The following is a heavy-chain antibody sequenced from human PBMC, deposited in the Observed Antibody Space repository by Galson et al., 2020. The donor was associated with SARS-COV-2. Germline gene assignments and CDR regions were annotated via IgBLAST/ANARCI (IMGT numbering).Heavy chain of an antibody. Sequence: GESLKISCEGVGYTFAGYWIGWVRQMPGKGLECMGIIYPGDSDTTYRPSFQGQVTISDGKSTAYLHWSSLKAPDTARYYCARLTSDTTFATYDHSFDIWGQGTMVTVSS. CDR3: ARLTSDTTFATYDHSFDI. D-gene: IGHD3-22*01. CDR2: IYPGDSDT. V-gene: IGHV5-51*01. CDR1: GYTFAGYW. J-gene: IGHJ3*02.